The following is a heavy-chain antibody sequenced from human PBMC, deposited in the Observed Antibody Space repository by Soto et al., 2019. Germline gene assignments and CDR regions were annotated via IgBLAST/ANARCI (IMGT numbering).Heavy chain of an antibody. Sequence: QVRLVQSGVEVKKPGASVRVSCKASGYTFITYGISWVRQAPGLGHEWMGWISPYNDNTNYAQRFQGRVTMTTDTSTRTAYMQLRGLRSDDTAVYYCARDGFYAGLGRHSYGYSPPQNYGMDVWGQGTTVIVSS. CDR2: ISPYNDNT. CDR1: GYTFITYG. CDR3: ARDGFYAGLGRHSYGYSPPQNYGMDV. D-gene: IGHD5-18*01. J-gene: IGHJ6*02. V-gene: IGHV1-18*01.